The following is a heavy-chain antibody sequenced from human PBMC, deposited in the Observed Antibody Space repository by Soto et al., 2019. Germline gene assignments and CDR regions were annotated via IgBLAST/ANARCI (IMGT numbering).Heavy chain of an antibody. CDR3: ARDGGSTVKEGMDV. J-gene: IGHJ6*02. Sequence: GGSLRLSCAASGFTFSSYGMHWVRQAPGKGLEWVAVIWYDGSNKYYADSVKGRFTISRDDSKNTLYLQMNSLRAEDTAVYYCARDGGSTVKEGMDVWGQGTTVTVAS. CDR2: IWYDGSNK. CDR1: GFTFSSYG. V-gene: IGHV3-33*01. D-gene: IGHD4-17*01.